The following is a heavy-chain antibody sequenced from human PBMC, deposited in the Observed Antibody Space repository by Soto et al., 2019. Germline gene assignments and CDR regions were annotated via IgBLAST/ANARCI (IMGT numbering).Heavy chain of an antibody. V-gene: IGHV4-30-4*01. CDR3: AREVGEVDYSSSPDAFDI. CDR1: GGFINSGDYY. Sequence: QVQLQESGPGVVKPSQTLSLTCTVSGGFINSGDYYWSWIRQPPGKGLEWIAYIYYSGIIYYNPSLKSRVTMSRDTSKNQFSLKLDSVTAADTAVYYCAREVGEVDYSSSPDAFDIWGQGTMVTVSS. D-gene: IGHD6-6*01. J-gene: IGHJ3*02. CDR2: IYYSGII.